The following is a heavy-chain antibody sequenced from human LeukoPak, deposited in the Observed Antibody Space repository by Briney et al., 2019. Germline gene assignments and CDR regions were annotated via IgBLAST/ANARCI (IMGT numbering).Heavy chain of an antibody. CDR3: AREARVGGALQY. J-gene: IGHJ4*02. D-gene: IGHD1-26*01. CDR2: INPDGSIR. CDR1: GLTLSTYW. Sequence: GGSLRLSCAASGLTLSTYWMHWVRQAPGKGLAWVARINPDGSIRTYANSVQGRVTISRDTAKDTLFLQMNSLRAEDTAVYYCAREARVGGALQYWGQGTPVTVSS. V-gene: IGHV3-74*03.